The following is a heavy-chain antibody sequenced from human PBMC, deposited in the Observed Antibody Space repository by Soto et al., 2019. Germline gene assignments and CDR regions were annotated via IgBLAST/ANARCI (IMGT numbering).Heavy chain of an antibody. CDR2: VYHTGAT. J-gene: IGHJ4*02. CDR1: GTSISSSY. D-gene: IGHD5-12*01. CDR3: ARGGNRYSNVASGVGGFDF. Sequence: SETLSLTCTVSGTSISSSYWSWIRQSPERGLEWIAYVYHTGATNYNPSLKSRVTISLDTSKGQFSLNLTPLTTADTAVYFCARGGNRYSNVASGVGGFDFWGQGSLVTVSS. V-gene: IGHV4-59*01.